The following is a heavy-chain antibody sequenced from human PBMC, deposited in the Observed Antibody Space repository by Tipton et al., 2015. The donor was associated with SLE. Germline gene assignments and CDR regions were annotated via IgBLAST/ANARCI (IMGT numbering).Heavy chain of an antibody. J-gene: IGHJ1*01. CDR2: IYYSGAT. CDR1: GGSISSSGYY. D-gene: IGHD5-24*01. V-gene: IGHV4-39*07. Sequence: LRLSCTFSGGSISSSGYYWGWVRQPPGKGLEWIATIYYSGATYYKPSLRSRVTLSVDTSKNQFSLRLRSVTAADTAMYYYASLPIVEMARAYWGQGTLVTVSS. CDR3: ASLPIVEMARAY.